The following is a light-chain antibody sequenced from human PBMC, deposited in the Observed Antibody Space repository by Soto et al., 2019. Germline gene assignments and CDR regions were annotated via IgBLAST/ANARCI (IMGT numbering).Light chain of an antibody. CDR3: QQYGSSYT. Sequence: EIVLTQSPGTLSWSPGERATLSCRASQSVSSNYLAWYQQKPGQAPRLLIYGASSRATGIPDRFSGSGSGTDFTLTISRLEPEDFAGYYCQQYGSSYTFGPGTKVDIK. CDR1: QSVSSNY. J-gene: IGKJ3*01. CDR2: GAS. V-gene: IGKV3-20*01.